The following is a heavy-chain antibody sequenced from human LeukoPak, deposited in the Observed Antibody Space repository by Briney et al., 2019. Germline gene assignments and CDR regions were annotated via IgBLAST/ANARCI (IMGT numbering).Heavy chain of an antibody. CDR1: GYIFTNYW. CDR2: IYPGDSDT. D-gene: IGHD6-19*01. CDR3: ARILDSNDWAGY. Sequence: GESLKISCRGSGYIFTNYWIGWVRQMPGKGLEWMGIIYPGDSDTRYSPSFRGQVTISADKSISTAYLQWGSLKAPDTAMYYCARILDSNDWAGYWGQGTLVTVSS. J-gene: IGHJ4*02. V-gene: IGHV5-51*01.